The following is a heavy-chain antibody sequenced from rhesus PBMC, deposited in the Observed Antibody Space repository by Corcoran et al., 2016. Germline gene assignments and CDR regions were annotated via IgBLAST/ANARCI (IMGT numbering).Heavy chain of an antibody. J-gene: IGHJ4*01. CDR3: ARHISGSYFDY. Sequence: QVQLLESGPGLVKPPETLSLTCPFSVGSLADYYWNLIRHSPGNGLEWFGDIGGRSGTASYNPALESRVTFSSDTSKNQFSLRLTSVTAADTAIYYCARHISGSYFDYWGQGVMVTVSS. V-gene: IGHV4-165*02. CDR2: IGGRSGTA. CDR1: VGSLADYY.